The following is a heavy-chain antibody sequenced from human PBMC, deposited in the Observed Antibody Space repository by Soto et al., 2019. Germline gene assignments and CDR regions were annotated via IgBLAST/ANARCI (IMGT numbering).Heavy chain of an antibody. V-gene: IGHV4-34*01. CDR3: ARRAGGSYYRWFDP. CDR2: INHSGST. Sequence: PSETLSLTCAVYGGSFSGYYWSWIRQPPGKGLEWIGEINHSGSTDYNPSLKSRVTISVDKSKNQFSLKLSSVTAADTAVYYCARRAGGSYYRWFDPWGQGTLVTVSS. CDR1: GGSFSGYY. J-gene: IGHJ5*02. D-gene: IGHD1-26*01.